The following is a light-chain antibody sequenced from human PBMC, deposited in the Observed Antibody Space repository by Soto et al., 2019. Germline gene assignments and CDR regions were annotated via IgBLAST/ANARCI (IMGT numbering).Light chain of an antibody. V-gene: IGLV2-14*01. CDR2: EVS. Sequence: QSALTQPASVSGSPGQSITISCTGTSSDVGGYNYVSWYQQHPGKAPKLMIYEVSNRPSGVSNRFSGSKSGNTASLTISGLQAEDEADYYCSSYTSSSIAYVFGTGTKLPVL. J-gene: IGLJ1*01. CDR1: SSDVGGYNY. CDR3: SSYTSSSIAYV.